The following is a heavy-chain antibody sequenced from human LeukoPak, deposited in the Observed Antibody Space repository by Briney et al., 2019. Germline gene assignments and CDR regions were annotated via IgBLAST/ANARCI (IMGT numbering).Heavy chain of an antibody. CDR3: AKVTGGATMGYYYYYMDV. Sequence: GGSLRLSCAASGFTVSNNYMNWVRQAPGKGLEWVSVIYSGGSTYYADSVKGRFTISRDNSKNTLSLQMNSLRAEDTAVYYCAKVTGGATMGYYYYYMDVWGKGTTVTVSS. CDR1: GFTVSNNY. CDR2: IYSGGST. D-gene: IGHD5-12*01. V-gene: IGHV3-53*01. J-gene: IGHJ6*03.